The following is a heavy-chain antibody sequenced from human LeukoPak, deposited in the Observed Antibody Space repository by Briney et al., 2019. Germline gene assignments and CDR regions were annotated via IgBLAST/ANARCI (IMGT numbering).Heavy chain of an antibody. D-gene: IGHD3-9*01. J-gene: IGHJ5*02. CDR3: ARTATQLRYFDWLPESWFDP. CDR2: ISGSGGST. Sequence: GGSLRLSCAASGFTFSSYAMSWVRQAPGKGLEWVSAISGSGGSTYYADSVKGRFTISRDNSKNTLYLQMNSLRAEDTAVYYCARTATQLRYFDWLPESWFDPWGQGTLVTVSP. V-gene: IGHV3-23*01. CDR1: GFTFSSYA.